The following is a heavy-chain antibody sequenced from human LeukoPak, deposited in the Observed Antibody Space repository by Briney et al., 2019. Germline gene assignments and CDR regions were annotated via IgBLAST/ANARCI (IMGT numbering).Heavy chain of an antibody. J-gene: IGHJ4*02. D-gene: IGHD6-13*01. V-gene: IGHV3-23*01. Sequence: GGSLRLSCAASGFTFSSYAMSWVRQAPGKGLESVSAISGSGGSTYYADSVKGRFTISRDNSKNTLYLQMNSLRAEDTAVYYCAKTRPLDSSSWSHGDYWGQGTLVTVSS. CDR1: GFTFSSYA. CDR3: AKTRPLDSSSWSHGDY. CDR2: ISGSGGST.